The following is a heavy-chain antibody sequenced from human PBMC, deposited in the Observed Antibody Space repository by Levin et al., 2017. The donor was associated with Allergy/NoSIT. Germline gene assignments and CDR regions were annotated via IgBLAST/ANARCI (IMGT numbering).Heavy chain of an antibody. D-gene: IGHD2/OR15-2a*01. CDR3: VRVLWDSTAFYRLGF. CDR2: ISSNSNDI. Sequence: GGSLRLSCAASGFSFGSYTMNWVRQAPGKGLEWVSTISSNSNDIYYRDSVKGRFTISRDNAKNSLFLQMNSLRAEDTAFSYCVRVLWDSTAFYRLGFWGQGIRVTVSS. V-gene: IGHV3-21*06. CDR1: GFSFGSYT. J-gene: IGHJ4*02.